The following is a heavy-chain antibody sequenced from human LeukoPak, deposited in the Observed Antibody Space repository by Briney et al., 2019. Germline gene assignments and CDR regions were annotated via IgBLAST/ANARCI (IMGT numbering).Heavy chain of an antibody. D-gene: IGHD6-19*01. CDR3: ARLVQQWLGRGWFDP. Sequence: SETLSLTCTVSGGSISSGSYYWGWIRQPPGKGLEWIGSIYYSGSTYYNPSLKSRVTISVDTSKNQFSLKLSSVTAADTAVYYCARLVQQWLGRGWFDPWGQGTLVTVSS. V-gene: IGHV4-39*01. CDR1: GGSISSGSYY. CDR2: IYYSGST. J-gene: IGHJ5*02.